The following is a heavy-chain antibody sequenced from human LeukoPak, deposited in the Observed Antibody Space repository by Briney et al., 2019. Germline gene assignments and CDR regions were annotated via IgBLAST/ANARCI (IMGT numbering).Heavy chain of an antibody. V-gene: IGHV1-2*02. Sequence: ASVKVSCKASGYTFTGYYMHWVRQAPGQGLEWMGWINPNSGGTNYARKFQGRVTMTRDTSISTAYMELSKLRSDDTAVYYCARSDFWSGYYTTVDYWGQGTLVTVSS. CDR2: INPNSGGT. CDR1: GYTFTGYY. D-gene: IGHD3-3*01. J-gene: IGHJ4*02. CDR3: ARSDFWSGYYTTVDY.